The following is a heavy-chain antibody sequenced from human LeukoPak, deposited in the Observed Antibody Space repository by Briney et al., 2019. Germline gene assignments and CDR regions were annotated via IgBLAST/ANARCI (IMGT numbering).Heavy chain of an antibody. D-gene: IGHD3-10*01. J-gene: IGHJ4*02. Sequence: SETLSLTCTVSGGSISTYFWSWIRQPPGKGLEWIGYVYYSGSTNYNPSLKSRVTIPVDTSKNQFSLKLTSVTAADTAVYYCARRALDTSGSYYNPQPFDYWGQGTLVTVSS. CDR2: VYYSGST. CDR1: GGSISTYF. CDR3: ARRALDTSGSYYNPQPFDY. V-gene: IGHV4-59*01.